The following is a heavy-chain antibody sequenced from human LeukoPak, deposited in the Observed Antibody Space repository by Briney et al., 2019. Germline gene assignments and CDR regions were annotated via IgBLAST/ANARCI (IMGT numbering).Heavy chain of an antibody. CDR2: IKEDGSEK. V-gene: IGHV3-7*03. Sequence: GGSLRLSCVASGLSFSSVWMSWVRQAPGKGLEWVANIKEDGSEKYYVDSVKGRFTISRDNSKNTLYLQVNSLRAEDTAIYYCAKNGDRGAYCSGGSCYPYFYYYMDVWGKGTTVTISS. CDR3: AKNGDRGAYCSGGSCYPYFYYYMDV. J-gene: IGHJ6*03. CDR1: GLSFSSVW. D-gene: IGHD2-15*01.